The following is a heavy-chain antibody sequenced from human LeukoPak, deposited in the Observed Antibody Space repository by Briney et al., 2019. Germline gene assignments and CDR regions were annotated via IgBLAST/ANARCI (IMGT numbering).Heavy chain of an antibody. J-gene: IGHJ5*02. CDR2: NIPIFGTA. Sequence: ASVKVSCKASGGTFSSYAISWVRQAPGQGLEWMGGNIPIFGTANYAQKFQGRVTITTDESTSTAYMELSSLRSEDTAVYYCARGDIVVVPAAMGGGWFDPWGQGTLVTVSS. CDR3: ARGDIVVVPAAMGGGWFDP. V-gene: IGHV1-69*05. CDR1: GGTFSSYA. D-gene: IGHD2-2*01.